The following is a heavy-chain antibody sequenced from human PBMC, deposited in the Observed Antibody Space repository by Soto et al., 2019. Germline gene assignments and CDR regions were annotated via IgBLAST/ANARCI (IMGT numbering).Heavy chain of an antibody. V-gene: IGHV1-18*01. CDR2: ISAYNGNT. D-gene: IGHD1-26*01. CDR1: GYTFTSYG. Sequence: ASVKVSCKASGYTFTSYGISWVRQAPGQGLEWMGWISAYNGNTNYAQKLQGRVTMTTDTSTSTAYMELRSLRSDDTAVYYCARDAAIVGATNEYYFDHWGQGTLVTVSS. J-gene: IGHJ4*02. CDR3: ARDAAIVGATNEYYFDH.